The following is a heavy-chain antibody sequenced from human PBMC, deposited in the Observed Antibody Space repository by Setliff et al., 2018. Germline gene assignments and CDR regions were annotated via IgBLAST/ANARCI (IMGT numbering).Heavy chain of an antibody. Sequence: PGGSLRLSCAASGFTFSDYYMSWIRQAPGKGLEWVSYISSSGSTIYYADSVKGRFTISRDNAKNSLYLQMNSLRAEDTAVYYCARSKFGGIYYYYGMDAWGQGTLVAVSS. J-gene: IGHJ6*02. V-gene: IGHV3-11*04. CDR3: ARSKFGGIYYYYGMDA. D-gene: IGHD3-16*01. CDR1: GFTFSDYY. CDR2: ISSSGSTI.